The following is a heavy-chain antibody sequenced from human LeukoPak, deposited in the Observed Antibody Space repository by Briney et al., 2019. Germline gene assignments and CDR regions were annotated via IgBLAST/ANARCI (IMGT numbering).Heavy chain of an antibody. Sequence: GGSLRLSCAASGFTFSSYSMNWVRQAPGKGLEWVSVIYSGGSTYYADSVKGRFTISRDNSKNTLYLQMNSLRAEDTAVYYCARGEQWLPNWFDPWGQGTLVTVSS. V-gene: IGHV3-66*01. CDR2: IYSGGST. J-gene: IGHJ5*02. CDR1: GFTFSSYS. D-gene: IGHD6-19*01. CDR3: ARGEQWLPNWFDP.